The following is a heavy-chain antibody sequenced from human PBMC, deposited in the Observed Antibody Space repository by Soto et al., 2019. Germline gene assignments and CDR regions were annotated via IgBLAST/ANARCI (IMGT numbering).Heavy chain of an antibody. J-gene: IGHJ4*02. V-gene: IGHV3-15*01. CDR3: TTDKVQQQLTLFDF. CDR1: GFTFSSYA. CDR2: IKSKTDGGTT. Sequence: GGSLRLSCAASGFTFSSYAMSWVRQAPGKGLEWVGRIKSKTDGGTTDYAAPVKGRFTISRDDSKNTLYLQMNSLKTEDAAFYYCTTDKVQQQLTLFDFWGQGTLVTVSS. D-gene: IGHD6-13*01.